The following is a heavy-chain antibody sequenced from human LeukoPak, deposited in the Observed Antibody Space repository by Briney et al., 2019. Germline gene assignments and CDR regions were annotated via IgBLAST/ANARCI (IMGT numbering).Heavy chain of an antibody. CDR1: GYTFTSYY. CDR2: INPSGGST. Sequence: ASVKVSCKASGYTFTSYYMHWVRQAPGQGLEWMGIINPSGGSTSYAQKFQGRVTMTRDTSTSTVYMELSSLRSEDTAVYYCARGGTMVRGPPWFDPWGQGTLVTVSS. CDR3: ARGGTMVRGPPWFDP. D-gene: IGHD3-10*01. J-gene: IGHJ5*02. V-gene: IGHV1-46*01.